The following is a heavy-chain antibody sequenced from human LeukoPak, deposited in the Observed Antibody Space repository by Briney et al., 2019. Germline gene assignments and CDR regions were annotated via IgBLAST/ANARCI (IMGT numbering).Heavy chain of an antibody. J-gene: IGHJ5*02. Sequence: ASVKVSCKASGYTFTSYDINWVRQAPGQGLEWMGWISAYNGNTNYAQKLQDRVTMTTDTSTSTAYMELRSLRSDDTAVYYCARDRTGRGPFDPWGQGTLVTVSS. CDR1: GYTFTSYD. CDR3: ARDRTGRGPFDP. V-gene: IGHV1-18*01. CDR2: ISAYNGNT. D-gene: IGHD1-14*01.